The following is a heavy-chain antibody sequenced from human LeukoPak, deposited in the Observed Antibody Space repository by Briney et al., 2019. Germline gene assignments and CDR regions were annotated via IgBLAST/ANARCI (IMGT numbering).Heavy chain of an antibody. CDR2: IYSGGST. J-gene: IGHJ3*02. CDR1: GFTVSSNY. Sequence: PGGSLRLSCAASGFTVSSNYMSWVRQAPGKGLEWVSVIYSGGSTYYADSVKGRFTISRDNSKNTLYLQMNSLRAEDTAVYYCASLDTAIVTYPFGIWGQGTMVTVSS. CDR3: ASLDTAIVTYPFGI. D-gene: IGHD5-18*01. V-gene: IGHV3-53*01.